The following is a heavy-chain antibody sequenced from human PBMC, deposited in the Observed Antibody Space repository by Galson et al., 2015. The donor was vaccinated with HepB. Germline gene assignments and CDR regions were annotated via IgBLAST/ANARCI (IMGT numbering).Heavy chain of an antibody. V-gene: IGHV3-30*04. CDR3: ATVGFSGGSWDSDYYGMDV. CDR1: GFIFSRNA. J-gene: IGHJ6*02. Sequence: SLRLSCAASGFIFSRNAMHWVRQAPGKGLEWVALISYEGSNKDYADSVKGRFTISRDNSKNTLYLQMNSLRDEGTAVYYCATVGFSGGSWDSDYYGMDVWGQGTTVTVSS. CDR2: ISYEGSNK. D-gene: IGHD2-15*01.